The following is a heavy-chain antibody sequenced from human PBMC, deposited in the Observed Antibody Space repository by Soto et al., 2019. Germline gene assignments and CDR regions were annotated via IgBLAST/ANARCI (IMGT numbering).Heavy chain of an antibody. V-gene: IGHV3-7*01. J-gene: IGHJ5*02. CDR3: TRDASRDSSARGWFDP. CDR1: GFTFSSYW. CDR2: IKRNGSEK. D-gene: IGHD6-13*01. Sequence: GGSLRLSCAASGFTFSSYWMSWVRQAPGKGLEWVANIKRNGSEKYYVDAVRGRFTISRDNAKNSLHLQMNSLRAEDTAVYYCTRDASRDSSARGWFDPWGPGTLVTVSS.